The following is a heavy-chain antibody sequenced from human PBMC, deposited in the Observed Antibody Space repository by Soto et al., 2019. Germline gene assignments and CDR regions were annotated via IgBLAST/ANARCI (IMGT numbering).Heavy chain of an antibody. CDR3: ARGSSGALYDY. CDR2: ISGYNGYP. J-gene: IGHJ4*02. V-gene: IGHV1-18*04. Sequence: QIHLVQSGAEVRKPGASVNVSCKTSGYIFTNYGVSWVRQAPGEGLEVVGWISGYNGYPKYGQRFQGRVTLSTDTSTTTGYMELRNLRSDDTVVYYCARGSSGALYDYWGQGTLLTVSS. CDR1: GYIFTNYG.